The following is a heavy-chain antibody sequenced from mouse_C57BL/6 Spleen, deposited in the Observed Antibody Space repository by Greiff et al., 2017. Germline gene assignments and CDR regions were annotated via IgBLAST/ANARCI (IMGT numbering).Heavy chain of an antibody. CDR3: TTKRWCYFDY. Sequence: VQLKQSGAELVRPGASVTLSCTASGFNIKDYYMHWVKQRPEQGLEWIGRIDPEDGDTAYAPKFQGKATMTADTSSNTAYLQLSSLTSEDTAVYYCTTKRWCYFDYWGQGTTLTVSS. CDR1: GFNIKDYY. J-gene: IGHJ2*01. CDR2: IDPEDGDT. V-gene: IGHV14-1*01. D-gene: IGHD1-1*02.